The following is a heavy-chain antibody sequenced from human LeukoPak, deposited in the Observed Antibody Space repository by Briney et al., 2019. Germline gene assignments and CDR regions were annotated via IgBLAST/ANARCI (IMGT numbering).Heavy chain of an antibody. CDR1: GFTFSDYY. CDR3: ATGIAAAATFTDY. Sequence: GGSRRLSCAASGFTFSDYYMSWIRQAPGKGLEWVSYISSSGSTIYYADSVKGRFTISRDNAKNSLNLQMNSLRAEDTAVYYCATGIAAAATFTDYWGQGTLVTVSS. J-gene: IGHJ4*02. CDR2: ISSSGSTI. V-gene: IGHV3-11*01. D-gene: IGHD6-13*01.